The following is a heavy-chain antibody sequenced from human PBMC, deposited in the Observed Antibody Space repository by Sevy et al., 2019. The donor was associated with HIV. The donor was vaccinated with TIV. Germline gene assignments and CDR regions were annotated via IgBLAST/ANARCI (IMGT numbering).Heavy chain of an antibody. CDR3: ARLNARGSWYRGMDV. J-gene: IGHJ6*04. CDR2: INHSGST. D-gene: IGHD6-13*01. Sequence: SETLSLTCAVYGGSFSGYYWSWIRQPPGKGLEWIGEINHSGSTNYNPALKSRVTISVDTSKNKFSLKLSSVTAAETAVYYCARLNARGSWYRGMDVWGKGTTVTVSS. V-gene: IGHV4-34*01. CDR1: GGSFSGYY.